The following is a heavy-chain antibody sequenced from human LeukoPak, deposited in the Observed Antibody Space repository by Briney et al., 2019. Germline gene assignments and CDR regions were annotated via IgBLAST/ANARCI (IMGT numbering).Heavy chain of an antibody. CDR1: GFTFSSYA. V-gene: IGHV3-23*01. CDR2: ITYSGSSS. J-gene: IGHJ4*02. D-gene: IGHD2-8*02. Sequence: GGSLRFSCAASGFTFSSYAMTWVRQAPGKGLEWVSTITYSGSSSYYADSVKGRFTISRDNSKNTLYLQMGSLRAEDTAIYYCGKDSRTGGPRAFDSWGQGTLVTVSS. CDR3: GKDSRTGGPRAFDS.